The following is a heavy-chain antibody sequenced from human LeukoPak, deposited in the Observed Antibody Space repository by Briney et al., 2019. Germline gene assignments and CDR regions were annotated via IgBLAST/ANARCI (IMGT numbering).Heavy chain of an antibody. CDR2: VYTSGST. V-gene: IGHV4-61*02. D-gene: IGHD3-22*01. J-gene: IGHJ3*02. CDR3: GRPLSYYSDSSGDDAFDI. CDR1: GGSISSDNYS. Sequence: SQTLSLTCTVSGGSISSDNYSWSWIRQPAGKGLEWIGRVYTSGSTNYNPSLKSRVTISVDTSKNQFSLKLSSVTAADTAVYYCGRPLSYYSDSSGDDAFDIWGQGTMVTVSS.